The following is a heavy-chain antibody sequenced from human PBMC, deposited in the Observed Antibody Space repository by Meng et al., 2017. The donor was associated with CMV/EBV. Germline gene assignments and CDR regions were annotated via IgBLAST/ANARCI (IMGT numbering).Heavy chain of an antibody. J-gene: IGHJ6*02. D-gene: IGHD3-10*01. Sequence: VQLVQSGAEVNKPGASVKCSCKASGYTFTSYGISWVRQAPGQGLEWMGWISAYNGNTNYAQKLQGRVTMTTDTSTSTAYMELRSLRSDDTAVYYCARGLWFGDLHYYYYGMDVWGQGTTVTVSS. V-gene: IGHV1-18*01. CDR2: ISAYNGNT. CDR3: ARGLWFGDLHYYYYGMDV. CDR1: GYTFTSYG.